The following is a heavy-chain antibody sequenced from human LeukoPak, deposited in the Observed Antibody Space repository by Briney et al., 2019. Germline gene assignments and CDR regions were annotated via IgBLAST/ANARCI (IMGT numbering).Heavy chain of an antibody. V-gene: IGHV4-61*02. CDR1: GGSISSGSYS. CDR3: ARGNYYGSGSPDY. D-gene: IGHD3-10*01. CDR2: LYTSGST. J-gene: IGHJ4*02. Sequence: SETLSLTCTVSGGSISSGSYSWSWIRQPAGKGLEWIGRLYTSGSTDYNPSLKSRVTMSVDTSKNQFSLKLNSVTAADTAVYYCARGNYYGSGSPDYWGQGTLVTVSS.